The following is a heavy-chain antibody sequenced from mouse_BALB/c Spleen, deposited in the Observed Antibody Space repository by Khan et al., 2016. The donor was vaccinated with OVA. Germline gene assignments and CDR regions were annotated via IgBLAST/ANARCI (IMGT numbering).Heavy chain of an antibody. V-gene: IGHV1-26*01. J-gene: IGHJ3*01. Sequence: EVQLQESGPDLVKPGASVKISCKASGYSFTLYYMTWVKQSHGKSLEWIGRVNPNTGGSDYNQEFKGKAILTVDKSSNTAYMQLHSLTSEDSAVYYYARGYDCFAYWGQGTLVTVSA. D-gene: IGHD2-14*01. CDR2: VNPNTGGS. CDR1: GYSFTLYY. CDR3: ARGYDCFAY.